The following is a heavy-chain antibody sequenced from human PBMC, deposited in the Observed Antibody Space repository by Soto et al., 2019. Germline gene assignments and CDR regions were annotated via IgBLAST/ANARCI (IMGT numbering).Heavy chain of an antibody. Sequence: SVKVSCKASGFTFTSSAVQWVRQARGQRLEWIGWIVVGSGNTNYAQKFQERVTITRDMSTSTAYMELSSLRSEDTAVYYCAAVPYYYDCSGYFRHAFYIWGQGTTVPVSS. J-gene: IGHJ3*02. V-gene: IGHV1-58*01. CDR3: AAVPYYYDCSGYFRHAFYI. D-gene: IGHD3-22*01. CDR1: GFTFTSSA. CDR2: IVVGSGNT.